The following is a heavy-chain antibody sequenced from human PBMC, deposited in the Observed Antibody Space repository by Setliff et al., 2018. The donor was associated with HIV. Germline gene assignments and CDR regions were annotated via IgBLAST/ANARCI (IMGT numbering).Heavy chain of an antibody. CDR2: ISGDSSSA. J-gene: IGHJ4*02. V-gene: IGHV3-23*03. Sequence: GGSLRLSCGVAGINFENYAMAWVRQAPGKGLEWVSVISGDSSSAQSADSVRGRFTVFRDNSKNTLYLHMSSLRDEGTAVYYCVKDPYHYGSGSYYHYFDYWGQGTPVTVSS. CDR3: VKDPYHYGSGSYYHYFDY. CDR1: GINFENYA. D-gene: IGHD3-10*01.